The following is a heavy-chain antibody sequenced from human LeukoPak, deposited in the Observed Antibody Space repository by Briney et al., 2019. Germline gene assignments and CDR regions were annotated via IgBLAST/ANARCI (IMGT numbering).Heavy chain of an antibody. V-gene: IGHV3-30*03. J-gene: IGHJ3*02. Sequence: GGSLRLSCAASGFTFSSYSMNWVRQAPGKGLEWVAVISYDGSNKYYADSVKGRFTISRDNSKNTLFLQMNSLTAEDTAIYSCARPRLEYCSGGSCFDAFDIWGQGTMVTVSS. CDR1: GFTFSSYS. CDR3: ARPRLEYCSGGSCFDAFDI. D-gene: IGHD2-15*01. CDR2: ISYDGSNK.